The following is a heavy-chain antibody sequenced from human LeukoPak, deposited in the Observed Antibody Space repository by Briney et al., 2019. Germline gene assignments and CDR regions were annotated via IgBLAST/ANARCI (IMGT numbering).Heavy chain of an antibody. J-gene: IGHJ6*03. CDR3: ARVVRSAAGKDYYYYYYYMDV. D-gene: IGHD6-13*01. CDR2: INHSGST. V-gene: IGHV4-34*01. Sequence: SETLSLTCAVYGGSFSGYYWSWIRQPPGKGLEWIGEINHSGSTNYNPSLKSRVTISVDTSKNQFSLKLSSVTAADTAVYYCARVVRSAAGKDYYYYYYYMDVWGKGTTVTVSS. CDR1: GGSFSGYY.